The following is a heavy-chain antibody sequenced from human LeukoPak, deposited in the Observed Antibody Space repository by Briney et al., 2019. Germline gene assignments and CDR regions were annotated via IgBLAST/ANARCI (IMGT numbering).Heavy chain of an antibody. Sequence: SETLSLTCTVSGGSISSGDNYWSWIRQPPGKGLEWIGYIYYSGSTYYNPSLKSRVTISVDTSKNQFSLKLSSVTAADTAVYYCAGDYDSSGYYGYWGQGTLVTVSS. CDR1: GGSISSGDNY. CDR2: IYYSGST. V-gene: IGHV4-30-4*01. CDR3: AGDYDSSGYYGY. J-gene: IGHJ4*02. D-gene: IGHD3-22*01.